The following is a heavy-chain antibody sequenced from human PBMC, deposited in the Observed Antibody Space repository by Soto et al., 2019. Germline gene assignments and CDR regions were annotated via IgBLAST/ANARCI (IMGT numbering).Heavy chain of an antibody. Sequence: GGSLRLSCAAPGFTFSTYTMNWVRQAPGKGLEWVSGIGCCSGSGTYYADFVKGRFTISRDNSKNMVFLQMNGLRAEDTAVYYCAKDRQPDGIWTFDSWGPGTPVNVSS. CDR3: AKDRQPDGIWTFDS. CDR1: GFTFSTYT. D-gene: IGHD3-9*01. V-gene: IGHV3-23*01. J-gene: IGHJ4*02. CDR2: IGCCSGSGT.